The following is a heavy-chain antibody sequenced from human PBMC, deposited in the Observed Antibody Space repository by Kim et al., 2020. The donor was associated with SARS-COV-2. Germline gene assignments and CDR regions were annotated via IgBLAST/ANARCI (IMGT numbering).Heavy chain of an antibody. D-gene: IGHD1-1*01. J-gene: IGHJ4*02. Sequence: STYYADSGKGRFTISRDNSKNSLYLQMNSLRTEDTALYYCAKDMGTPSDYWGQGTLVTVSS. V-gene: IGHV3-43*01. CDR3: AKDMGTPSDY. CDR2: ST.